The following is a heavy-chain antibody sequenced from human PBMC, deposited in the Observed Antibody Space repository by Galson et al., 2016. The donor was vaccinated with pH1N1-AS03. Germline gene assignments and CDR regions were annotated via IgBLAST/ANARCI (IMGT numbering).Heavy chain of an antibody. CDR2: VIPLFGTP. Sequence: SVKVSCKASGGTFSNYAFSWVRQAPGQGLEWMGGVIPLFGTPNYAQKFQGRVTITADKSTHTAYMEQTSLRSEDTAVYCCAIRDGGGYDLWSGKPGGYWGQGTLVTVSS. J-gene: IGHJ4*02. CDR1: GGTFSNYA. CDR3: AIRDGGGYDLWSGKPGGY. V-gene: IGHV1-69*06. D-gene: IGHD3-3*01.